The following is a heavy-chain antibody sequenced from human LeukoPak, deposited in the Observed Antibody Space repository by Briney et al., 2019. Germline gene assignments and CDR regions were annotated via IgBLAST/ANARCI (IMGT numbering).Heavy chain of an antibody. CDR2: INAGNGNT. Sequence: GASVKVSCKASGYTLTSYAMHWVRQAPGQRLEWMGWINAGNGNTIYSQKFQGRVTITRDTSASTAYMELSSLRSEDTAVYYCARDFAVSSGWYGHYYYYGMDVWGQGTTVTVSS. J-gene: IGHJ6*02. D-gene: IGHD6-19*01. CDR3: ARDFAVSSGWYGHYYYYGMDV. CDR1: GYTLTSYA. V-gene: IGHV1-3*01.